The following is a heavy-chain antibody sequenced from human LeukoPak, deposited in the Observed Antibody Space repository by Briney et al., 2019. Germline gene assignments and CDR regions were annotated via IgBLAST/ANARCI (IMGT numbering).Heavy chain of an antibody. CDR2: IKRDGSEK. D-gene: IGHD1-26*01. V-gene: IGHV3-7*01. Sequence: GGSLRLSCAASGFTLSSYWTSWVRQAPGKGLEWVANIKRDGSEKYYVDSVKDRFTISRDNAKNSLYLQMNSLRVEDTAVYYCVRDDGATKPCWGQGTLVTVSS. CDR1: GFTLSSYW. CDR3: VRDDGATKPC. J-gene: IGHJ4*02.